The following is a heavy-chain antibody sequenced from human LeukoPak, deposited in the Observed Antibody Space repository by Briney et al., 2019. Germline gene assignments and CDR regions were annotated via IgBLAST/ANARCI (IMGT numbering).Heavy chain of an antibody. J-gene: IGHJ3*02. CDR1: GFTFSTYT. CDR3: ARAVGVTAIHNAFDI. V-gene: IGHV3-66*02. D-gene: IGHD2-21*02. CDR2: IYSGGGT. Sequence: GGSLILSCAASGFTFSTYTIDWVRQAPGKGLEWVSVIYSGGGTDYPDSVKGRFTISRDNSKNTLYIQMNSLRDEDTAVYYCARAVGVTAIHNAFDIWGQGTMVTVSS.